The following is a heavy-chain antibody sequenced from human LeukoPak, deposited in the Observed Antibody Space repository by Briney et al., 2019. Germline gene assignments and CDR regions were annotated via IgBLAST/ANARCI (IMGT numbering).Heavy chain of an antibody. CDR1: DDSISSNSYF. CDR3: AVNVDTAMDNWFDP. D-gene: IGHD5-18*01. V-gene: IGHV4-39*07. CDR2: IYYSGST. J-gene: IGHJ5*02. Sequence: PSETLSLTCTVSDDSISSNSYFWGWIRQPPGKGLEWIGSIYYSGSTYYNPSLKSRVAISVATSKNQFSLNLSSVTAADTAVYYCAVNVDTAMDNWFDPWGQGTLVTVSS.